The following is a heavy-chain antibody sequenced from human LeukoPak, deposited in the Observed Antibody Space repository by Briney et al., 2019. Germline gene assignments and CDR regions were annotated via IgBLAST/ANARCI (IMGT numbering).Heavy chain of an antibody. Sequence: GGSLRLSCVASRFTFSSYWIHWVRQAPGKGLEWVSSISSSSSYIYYADSVKGRFTISRDNAKNSLYLQMNSLRAEDTAVYYCAREELWFGEFPPFDYWGQGTLVTVSS. CDR3: AREELWFGEFPPFDY. D-gene: IGHD3-10*01. J-gene: IGHJ4*02. V-gene: IGHV3-21*01. CDR2: ISSSSSYI. CDR1: RFTFSSYW.